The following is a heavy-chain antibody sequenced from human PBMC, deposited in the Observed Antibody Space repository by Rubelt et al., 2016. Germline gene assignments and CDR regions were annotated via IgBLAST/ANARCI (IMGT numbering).Heavy chain of an antibody. CDR1: GGSFSGYY. J-gene: IGHJ4*02. CDR2: MNHSGSA. D-gene: IGHD3-16*01. CDR3: ARAPLYH. Sequence: QVQLQQWGAGLLKPSETLSLTCAVYGGSFSGYYWSWIRQPPGKGLEWIGEMNHSGSANSNPSLKSRVTKSVDRSKNQFSLRLSSVTAADTAVYDCARAPLYHWGQGTLVTVSS. V-gene: IGHV4-34*01.